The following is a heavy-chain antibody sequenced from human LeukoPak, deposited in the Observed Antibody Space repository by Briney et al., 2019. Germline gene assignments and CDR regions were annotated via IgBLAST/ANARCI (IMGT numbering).Heavy chain of an antibody. J-gene: IGHJ4*02. CDR2: IYYSGTT. V-gene: IGHV4-59*01. CDR3: AREYGSGGAFDH. CDR1: GGSFSSYY. Sequence: SETLSLTCTVSGGSFSSYYWNWIRQPPGKGLEWIGYIYYSGTTNYNPSLKSRVTISVDTSKNQFSLKLSSVTAADTAVYYCAREYGSGGAFDHWGQGTLVTVSS. D-gene: IGHD3-10*01.